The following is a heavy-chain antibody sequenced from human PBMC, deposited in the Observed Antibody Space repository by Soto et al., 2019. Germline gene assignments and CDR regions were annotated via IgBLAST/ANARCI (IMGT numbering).Heavy chain of an antibody. J-gene: IGHJ4*02. CDR1: GFTFTSYW. D-gene: IGHD2-8*01. Sequence: EVHLVESGGDLVQPGGSLRLSCAASGFTFTSYWMSWVRQAPGKGLEWVANIDEAGTKKYYGDSVDGRFTISRDNAKNSVFLQMNSLRAEDTAVYYCARDGFAMYARDYWGQGTLVAVSS. CDR2: IDEAGTKK. CDR3: ARDGFAMYARDY. V-gene: IGHV3-7*04.